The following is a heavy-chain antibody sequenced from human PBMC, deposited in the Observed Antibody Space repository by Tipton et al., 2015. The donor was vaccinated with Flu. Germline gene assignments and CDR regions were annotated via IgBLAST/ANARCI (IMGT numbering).Heavy chain of an antibody. CDR2: MNRDGSST. CDR1: GFTFSSNW. J-gene: IGHJ4*02. D-gene: IGHD2-2*01. Sequence: SLRLSCAASGFTFSSNWMHWVRQAPGKGLVWVSHMNRDGSSTSYADSVKGRFTISRDNAKNTLYLQMNSLRAEDTAVYYCASPHYCRYTSCSHFDFWGQGTLVTVSS. CDR3: ASPHYCRYTSCSHFDF. V-gene: IGHV3-74*01.